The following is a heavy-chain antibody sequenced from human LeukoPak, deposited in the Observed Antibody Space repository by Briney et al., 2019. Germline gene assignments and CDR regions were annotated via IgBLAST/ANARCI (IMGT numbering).Heavy chain of an antibody. J-gene: IGHJ4*02. CDR3: ARDLALGDFWSGYPDY. CDR2: ISAYNGNT. D-gene: IGHD3-3*01. CDR1: GYTFTSYG. V-gene: IGHV1-18*01. Sequence: ASVKVSCKASGYTFTSYGISWVRQAPGQGLEWMGWISAYNGNTNYAQKLQGRVTMTTDTSTSTAYMELRSLRSDDTAVYYCARDLALGDFWSGYPDYWGQGTLVTVSS.